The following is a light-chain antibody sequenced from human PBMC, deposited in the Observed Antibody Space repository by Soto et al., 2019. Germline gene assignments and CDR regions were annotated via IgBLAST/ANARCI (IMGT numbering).Light chain of an antibody. Sequence: QSALTQPPSASGTPGQRITITCSGSTSNIGSNSVNWYQHLPGAAPKLLIYTNSRRPSGVPDRFSGSKSGTSASLAISDPRSEDEGDYYCAAWDDSLTVYVFGTGTKVTVL. J-gene: IGLJ1*01. CDR1: TSNIGSNS. CDR2: TNS. V-gene: IGLV1-44*01. CDR3: AAWDDSLTVYV.